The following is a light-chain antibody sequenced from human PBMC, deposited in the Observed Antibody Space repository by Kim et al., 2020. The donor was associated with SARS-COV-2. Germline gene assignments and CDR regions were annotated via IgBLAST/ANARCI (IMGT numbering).Light chain of an antibody. Sequence: DIQMTQSPSTLSASVGDRVTITCRASQSISSWLAWYQQKRGKAPKLLIYDASTLESGVPSRFSGSGSGTKFTLTITSLQPDDFATYYYQQYDSFLYSFGQGTKLEI. J-gene: IGKJ2*03. CDR2: DAS. CDR3: QQYDSFLYS. V-gene: IGKV1-5*01. CDR1: QSISSW.